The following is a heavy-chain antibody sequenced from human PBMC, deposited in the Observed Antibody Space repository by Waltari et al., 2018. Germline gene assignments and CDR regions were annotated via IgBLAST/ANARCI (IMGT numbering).Heavy chain of an antibody. CDR1: DFFTDYW. J-gene: IGHJ4*02. CDR3: TRNPGY. Sequence: EVKLVNSGGGLVQPGGSLRLSCAASDFFTDYWLDWVRQAPGKGLVWVSRMKTDGTSITYADSVKGRFTISRDSAKNTYYLQMNSLRAEDTAVYYCTRNPGYWGQGTLVTVSS. CDR2: MKTDGTSI. V-gene: IGHV3-74*03.